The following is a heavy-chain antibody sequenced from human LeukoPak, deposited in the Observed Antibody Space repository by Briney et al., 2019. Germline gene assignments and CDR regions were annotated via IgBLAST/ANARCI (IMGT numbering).Heavy chain of an antibody. CDR2: INHSGST. CDR1: GGSFSGYC. CDR3: ASLYGDYYYYGMDV. J-gene: IGHJ6*02. Sequence: SETLSLTCAVYGGSFSGYCWSWIRQPPGKGLEWIGEINHSGSTNYNPSLKSRVTISVDKSKNQFSLKLSSVTAADTAVYYCASLYGDYYYYGMDVWGQGTTVTVSS. V-gene: IGHV4-34*01. D-gene: IGHD4-17*01.